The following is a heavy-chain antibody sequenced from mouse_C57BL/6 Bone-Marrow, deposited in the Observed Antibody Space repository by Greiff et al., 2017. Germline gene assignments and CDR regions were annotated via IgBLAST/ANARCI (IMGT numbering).Heavy chain of an antibody. Sequence: SGAELVRPGASVKLSCTASGFNIKDDYMHWVKQRPEQGLEWIGWIDPENGDTEYASKFQGKATITADTSSNTAYLQLSSLTSEDTAVYYCTTYYYGYYFDYWGQGTTLTVSS. CDR2: IDPENGDT. V-gene: IGHV14-4*01. J-gene: IGHJ2*01. CDR1: GFNIKDDY. D-gene: IGHD1-1*01. CDR3: TTYYYGYYFDY.